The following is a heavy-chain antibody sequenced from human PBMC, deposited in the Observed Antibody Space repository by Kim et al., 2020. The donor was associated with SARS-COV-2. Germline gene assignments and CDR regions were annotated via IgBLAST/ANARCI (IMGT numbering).Heavy chain of an antibody. D-gene: IGHD6-13*01. J-gene: IGHJ5*02. Sequence: SETLSLTCAVYGGSFSGYYWSWIRQPPGKGLEWIGEINHSGSTNYNPSLKSRVTISVDTSKNQFSLKLSSVTAADTAVYYCARYRPAKGYSSSRYSSPHHNWFDPWGQGTLVTVSS. CDR2: INHSGST. V-gene: IGHV4-34*01. CDR1: GGSFSGYY. CDR3: ARYRPAKGYSSSRYSSPHHNWFDP.